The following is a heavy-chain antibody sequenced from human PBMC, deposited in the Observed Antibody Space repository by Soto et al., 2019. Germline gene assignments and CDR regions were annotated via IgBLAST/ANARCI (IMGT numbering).Heavy chain of an antibody. J-gene: IGHJ6*02. CDR2: VYTSDYT. D-gene: IGHD5-12*01. V-gene: IGHV4-4*08. Sequence: SETLCLPCSVSGASIRSYYWLWIRQPPGKGLEWIGYVYTSDYTRYSSSLKSRVTISVDTSKSQFYLRLNSVTAADTAVYYCASSAGIPVDFFYYNGMDVWGQGTTVTVSS. CDR3: ASSAGIPVDFFYYNGMDV. CDR1: GASIRSYY.